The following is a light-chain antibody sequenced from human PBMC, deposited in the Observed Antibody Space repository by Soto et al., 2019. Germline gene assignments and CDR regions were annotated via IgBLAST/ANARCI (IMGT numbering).Light chain of an antibody. V-gene: IGKV3-20*01. Sequence: EIVLKQSPGTLSLSPGERATLSCRASQSVRNNYLAWYQQRPGQAPRLLIYAASSRATGIPDRFSGSGSGTDFTLTISRLEPEDFAVYYCQQYGTSPRTFGQGTNVDIK. CDR1: QSVRNNY. CDR3: QQYGTSPRT. CDR2: AAS. J-gene: IGKJ1*01.